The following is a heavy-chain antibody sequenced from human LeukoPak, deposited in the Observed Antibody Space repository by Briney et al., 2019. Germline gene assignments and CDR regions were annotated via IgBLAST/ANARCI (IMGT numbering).Heavy chain of an antibody. D-gene: IGHD2-2*01. CDR3: ARFSYSTSRALDY. Sequence: SETLSLTCAVCGGSFSGYYWSWIRQPPGKGLEWIGYIYYSGSTNYNPSLKTRVTISVDTSKNQFSLKLSSVTAADTAIYYCARFSYSTSRALDYWGQGTLVTVSS. CDR1: GGSFSGYY. V-gene: IGHV4-59*08. J-gene: IGHJ4*02. CDR2: IYYSGST.